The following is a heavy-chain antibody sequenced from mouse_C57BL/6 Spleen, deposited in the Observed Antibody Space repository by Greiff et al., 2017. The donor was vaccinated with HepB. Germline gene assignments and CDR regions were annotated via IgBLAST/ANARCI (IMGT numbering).Heavy chain of an antibody. CDR3: STTVVARRYFDV. D-gene: IGHD1-1*01. CDR1: GFNIKDYY. CDR2: IDPEDGDT. Sequence: VQLQQSGAELVRPGASVKLSCTASGFNIKDYYMHWVKQRPEQGLEWIGRIDPEDGDTEYAPKFQGKATMTADTSSNTAYLQLSSLTSEDTAVYYCSTTVVARRYFDVWGTGTTVTVSS. J-gene: IGHJ1*03. V-gene: IGHV14-1*01.